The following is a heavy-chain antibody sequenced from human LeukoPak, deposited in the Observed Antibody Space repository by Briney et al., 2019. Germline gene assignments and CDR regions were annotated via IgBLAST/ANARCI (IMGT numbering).Heavy chain of an antibody. Sequence: PGGSLRLSCAASGFTFSDYDMHWVRQAPGKGLEWVSRVGATGDTDYPDSVKGRFTNSRENAKNSLYLQMNSLRVEDTAVYYCVREHSKVFDPWGQGTLVTVSS. CDR2: VGATGDT. CDR1: GFTFSDYD. CDR3: VREHSKVFDP. J-gene: IGHJ5*02. V-gene: IGHV3-13*01.